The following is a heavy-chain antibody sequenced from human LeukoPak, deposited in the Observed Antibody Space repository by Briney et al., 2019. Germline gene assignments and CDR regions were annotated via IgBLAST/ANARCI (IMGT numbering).Heavy chain of an antibody. V-gene: IGHV4-34*01. Sequence: SETLSLTCAVYGGSFSGYYWSWIRQPPGKGLEWIGEINHSGSTNYNPSLKSRVTISVDTSKNQFSLQLNSVTPEDTAVYYCARDSIVGTTTYFFDYWGQGTLVTVSS. J-gene: IGHJ4*02. D-gene: IGHD1-26*01. CDR2: INHSGST. CDR3: ARDSIVGTTTYFFDY. CDR1: GGSFSGYY.